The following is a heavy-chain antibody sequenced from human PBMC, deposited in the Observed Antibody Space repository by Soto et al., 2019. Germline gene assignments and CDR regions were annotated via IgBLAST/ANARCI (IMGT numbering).Heavy chain of an antibody. CDR3: ARDYEYYYDTTGHYSRPFDY. Sequence: PSETLSLTCAVSGYSISSGYYWGWIRQPPGKGLEWIGSIFHSGITYYNPSLKSRLTISVDTARNQYSLKLSSVTAADTDVYYCARDYEYYYDTTGHYSRPFDYWGQGTLVTVS. CDR2: IFHSGIT. D-gene: IGHD3-22*01. V-gene: IGHV4-38-2*02. J-gene: IGHJ4*02. CDR1: GYSISSGYY.